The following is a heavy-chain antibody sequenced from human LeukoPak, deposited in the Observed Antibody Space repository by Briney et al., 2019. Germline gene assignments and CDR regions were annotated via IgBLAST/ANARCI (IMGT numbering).Heavy chain of an antibody. CDR2: IYYSGST. CDR1: GGSIRSYY. V-gene: IGHV4-59*08. J-gene: IGHJ5*02. Sequence: SETLSLTCTVSGGSIRSYYWSWIRQPPGKDLEWIGYIYYSGSTSYNPSLKSRVTISVDTSKNQFSLKLTSVTAADTAVYYCARRGGYCSSASCYIWFDPWGQGTLVTVSS. CDR3: ARRGGYCSSASCYIWFDP. D-gene: IGHD2-2*02.